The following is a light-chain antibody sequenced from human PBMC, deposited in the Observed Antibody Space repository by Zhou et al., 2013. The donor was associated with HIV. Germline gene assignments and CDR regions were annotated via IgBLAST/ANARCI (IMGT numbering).Light chain of an antibody. CDR3: QHYGVSPYT. J-gene: IGKJ2*01. V-gene: IGKV3-15*01. CDR1: QSVSSN. CDR2: GAS. Sequence: IVMTQSPATLSVSPGERATLSCRASQSVSSNLAWYQQKPGQAPRLLIYGASTRATGIPARFSGSGSGTEFTLTISSLQSEDFAVYYCQHYGVSPYTFGPGTKLEI.